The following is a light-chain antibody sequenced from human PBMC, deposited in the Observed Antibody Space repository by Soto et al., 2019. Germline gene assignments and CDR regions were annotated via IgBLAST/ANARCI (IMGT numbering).Light chain of an antibody. Sequence: QSVLTKPPSVSGAPGPKVTISCAGSSYNIGAGYDVNWYQQLPGTAPKLLIYDDSNRPSGVPDRFSGSKSATSASLAITGLQAEYEANYYCQSSDSSLSALVVFGGGNKRTVL. CDR2: DDS. J-gene: IGLJ2*01. CDR1: SYNIGAGYD. CDR3: QSSDSSLSALVV. V-gene: IGLV1-40*01.